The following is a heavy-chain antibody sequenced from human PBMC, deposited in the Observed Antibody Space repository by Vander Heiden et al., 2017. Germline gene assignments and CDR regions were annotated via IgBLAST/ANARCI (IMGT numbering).Heavy chain of an antibody. J-gene: IGHJ6*02. CDR2: IIPIFGTA. Sequence: KPGSSVKVSCKASGGTFSSYAISWVRQAPGQGLEWMGGIIPIFGTANYAQKFQGRVTITADESTSTAYMELSSLRSEDTAVYYCARGIAARGQYYYYYYGMDVWGQGTTVTVSS. V-gene: IGHV1-69*01. CDR1: GGTFSSYA. CDR3: ARGIAARGQYYYYYYGMDV. D-gene: IGHD6-6*01.